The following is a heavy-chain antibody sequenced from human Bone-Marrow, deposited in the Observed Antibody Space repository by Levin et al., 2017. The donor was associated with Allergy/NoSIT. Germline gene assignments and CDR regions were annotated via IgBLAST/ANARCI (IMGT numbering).Heavy chain of an antibody. CDR3: ARVTYYYDSSGYGMDV. CDR2: INPSGGST. J-gene: IGHJ6*02. D-gene: IGHD3-22*01. CDR1: GYTFTSYY. Sequence: GGSLRLSCKASGYTFTSYYMHWVRQAPGQGLEWMGIINPSGGSTSYAQKFQGRVTMTRDTSTSTVYMELSSLRSEDTAVYYCARVTYYYDSSGYGMDVWGQGTTVTVSS. V-gene: IGHV1-46*01.